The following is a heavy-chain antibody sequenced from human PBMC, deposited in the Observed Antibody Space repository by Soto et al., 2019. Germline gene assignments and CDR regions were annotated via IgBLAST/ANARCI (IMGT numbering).Heavy chain of an antibody. CDR1: GYTFTSYG. D-gene: IGHD3-22*01. J-gene: IGHJ3*02. CDR2: ISAYNGNT. V-gene: IGHV1-18*01. Sequence: QVQLVQSGAEVKKPGASVKVSCKASGYTFTSYGISWVRQAPGQGLEWMGWISAYNGNTNYAQKLQGRVTMTTDTSTSTAYMELRSLRSDDTAVYYCARDRGDYYDSSGYRSNDAFDIWGQGTMVTVSS. CDR3: ARDRGDYYDSSGYRSNDAFDI.